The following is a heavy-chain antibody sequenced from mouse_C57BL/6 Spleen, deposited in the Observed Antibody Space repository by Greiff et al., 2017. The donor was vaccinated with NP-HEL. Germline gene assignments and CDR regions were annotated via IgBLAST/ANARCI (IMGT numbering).Heavy chain of an antibody. V-gene: IGHV5-4*01. CDR1: GFTFSSYA. CDR2: LSDGGSYT. CDR3: ARELGLHFDY. Sequence: DVKLVESGGGLVKPGGSLKLSCAASGFTFSSYAMSWVRQTPEKRLEWVSTLSDGGSYTYYPDNVKGRFTISRDNAKNNLYLQMSHLKSEDTAMYYCARELGLHFDYWGQGTTLTVSS. J-gene: IGHJ2*01. D-gene: IGHD4-1*01.